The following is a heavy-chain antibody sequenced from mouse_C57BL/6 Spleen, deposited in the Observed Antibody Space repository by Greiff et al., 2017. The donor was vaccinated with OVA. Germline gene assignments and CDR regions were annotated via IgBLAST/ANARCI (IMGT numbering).Heavy chain of an antibody. J-gene: IGHJ2*01. Sequence: QVHVKQPGAELVRPGSSVKLSCKASGYTFTSYWMHWVKQRPGQGLEWIGMIHPNSGSTNYNEKFKSKATLTVDKSSSTAYMQLSSLTSEDSAVYYCARDITTVVDYWGQGTTLTVSS. CDR1: GYTFTSYW. V-gene: IGHV1-64*01. D-gene: IGHD1-1*01. CDR2: IHPNSGST. CDR3: ARDITTVVDY.